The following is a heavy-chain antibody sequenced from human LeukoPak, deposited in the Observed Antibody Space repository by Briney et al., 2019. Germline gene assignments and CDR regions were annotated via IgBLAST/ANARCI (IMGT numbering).Heavy chain of an antibody. V-gene: IGHV4-31*03. Sequence: PSETLSLTCTVSGGXISSGGYYWSWIRQHPGKGLEWIGYIYYSGSTYYNPSLKSRVTISVDTSKNQFSLKLSSVTAADTAVYYCARGGSPKLIVVVPAATGGYFDYWGQGTLVTVSS. CDR1: GGXISSGGYY. CDR3: ARGGSPKLIVVVPAATGGYFDY. J-gene: IGHJ4*02. D-gene: IGHD2-2*01. CDR2: IYYSGST.